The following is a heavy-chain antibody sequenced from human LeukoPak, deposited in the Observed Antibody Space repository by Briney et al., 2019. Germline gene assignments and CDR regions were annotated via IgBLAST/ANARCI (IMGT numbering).Heavy chain of an antibody. Sequence: PSEPLSLPSAFSGVSFNDYYWSGVRQPPGKGLEWIGEINHSGYTNDSPSLKSRVTLSIDTSRKQFSLNLRSVTVADTGIYYCTRMTTGHDYWGQGTLVTVSS. V-gene: IGHV4-34*01. CDR2: INHSGYT. CDR3: TRMTTGHDY. J-gene: IGHJ4*02. CDR1: GVSFNDYY. D-gene: IGHD4-17*01.